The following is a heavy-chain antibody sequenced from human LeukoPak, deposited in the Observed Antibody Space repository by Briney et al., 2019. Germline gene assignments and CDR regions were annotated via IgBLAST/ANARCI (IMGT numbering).Heavy chain of an antibody. V-gene: IGHV3-21*01. CDR2: ISSSSSYI. J-gene: IGHJ6*02. CDR3: ARASHYYDSSGYYEHYGMDV. Sequence: AGGSLRLSCAASGFTFSSYSMNWVRQAPGKGLEWVSSISSSSSYIYYADSVKGRFTISRGNAKNSLYLQMNSLRAEDTAVYYCARASHYYDSSGYYEHYGMDVWGQGTTVTVSS. CDR1: GFTFSSYS. D-gene: IGHD3-22*01.